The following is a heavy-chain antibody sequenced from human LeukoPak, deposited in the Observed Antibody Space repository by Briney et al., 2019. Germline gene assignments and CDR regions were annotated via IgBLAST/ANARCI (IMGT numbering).Heavy chain of an antibody. J-gene: IGHJ4*02. V-gene: IGHV4-61*08. CDR3: ARQVIGQFDY. Sequence: SETLSLTCTVSGGSISSGGHYWSWIRQPPGKTLEWIGYIYDSGNTNYNPSLKSRVTLSIDTSKNQFSLKLSSVTAADTAVYYCARQVIGQFDYWGQGTLVTVSS. CDR2: IYDSGNT. CDR1: GGSISSGGHY.